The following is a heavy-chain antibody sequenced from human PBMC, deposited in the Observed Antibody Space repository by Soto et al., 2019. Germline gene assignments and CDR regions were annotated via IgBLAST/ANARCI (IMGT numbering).Heavy chain of an antibody. CDR1: GGSISSGGYS. V-gene: IGHV4-30-2*01. CDR2: IYHSGST. J-gene: IGHJ4*02. CDR3: ARDKARYYYDSSGPHYYFDY. Sequence: PSETLSLTCAVPGGSISSGGYSWSWIRQPPGKGLEWIGEIYHSGSTNYNPSLKSRVTISVDKSKNQFSLKLSSVTAADTAVYYCARDKARYYYDSSGPHYYFDYWGQGTLVTVSS. D-gene: IGHD3-22*01.